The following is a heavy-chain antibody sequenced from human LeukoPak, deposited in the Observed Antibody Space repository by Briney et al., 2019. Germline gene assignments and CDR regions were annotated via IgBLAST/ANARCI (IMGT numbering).Heavy chain of an antibody. V-gene: IGHV3-21*04. D-gene: IGHD3-10*01. CDR1: AFSLNAYN. J-gene: IGHJ4*02. CDR3: ARARELVY. Sequence: GGSLRLSCAASAFSLNAYNMNWVRQAPGKGLEWVSSISYTGTYIYYADSVKGRFTISRDNSKNTLYLQMNSLRAEDTAVYYCARARELVYWGQGTLVTVSS. CDR2: ISYTGTYI.